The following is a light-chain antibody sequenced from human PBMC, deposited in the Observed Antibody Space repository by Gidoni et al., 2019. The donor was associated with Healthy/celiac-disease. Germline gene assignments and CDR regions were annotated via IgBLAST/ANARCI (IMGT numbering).Light chain of an antibody. J-gene: IGKJ4*01. V-gene: IGKV4-1*01. CDR2: WAS. CDR3: QQYYSTPPT. Sequence: DIVMTQSPDSLAVSLGERATINCKSSQSLLYSSNNKNYLAWYQQKPGQPPKLLIYWASTRESGVPDRFSGSGSGTDFTLTISSLQAEDVAVYYCQQYYSTPPTFGGGTKGDQT. CDR1: QSLLYSSNNKNY.